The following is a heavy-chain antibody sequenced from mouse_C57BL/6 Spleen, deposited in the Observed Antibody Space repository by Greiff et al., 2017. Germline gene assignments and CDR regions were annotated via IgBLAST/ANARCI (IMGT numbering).Heavy chain of an antibody. CDR2: INPNYGTT. J-gene: IGHJ1*03. Sequence: EVKLQESGPELVKPGASVKISCKASGYSFTDYNMNWVKQSNGKSLEWIGVINPNYGTTSYNQKFKGKATLTVDQSSSTAYMQLNSLTSEDSAVYYCARSGGNLWYFDVWGTGTTVTVSS. CDR3: ARSGGNLWYFDV. D-gene: IGHD1-1*02. V-gene: IGHV1-39*01. CDR1: GYSFTDYN.